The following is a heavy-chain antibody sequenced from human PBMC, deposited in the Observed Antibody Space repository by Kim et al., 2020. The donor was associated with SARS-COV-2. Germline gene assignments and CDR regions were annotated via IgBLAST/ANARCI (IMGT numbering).Heavy chain of an antibody. D-gene: IGHD1-26*01. CDR3: ARDRSSGKYSDFDY. V-gene: IGHV1-69*01. J-gene: IGHJ4*02. Sequence: FQGRGTISADVSTSTAYMELSSLRSEDTAVYYCARDRSSGKYSDFDYWGQGTLVTVSS.